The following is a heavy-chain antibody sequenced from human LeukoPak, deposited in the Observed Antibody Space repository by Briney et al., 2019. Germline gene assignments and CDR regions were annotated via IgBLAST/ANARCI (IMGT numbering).Heavy chain of an antibody. Sequence: PGGSLRLSCAVSGFTFSSYDMHWVRQVTGKGLEWVSAIDIASYTYYTGSVKGRFNISRENVKNSLYLQMNRLRAGDTAVYYCARVAAAGKGFDYWGQGTPVTVSS. D-gene: IGHD6-13*01. V-gene: IGHV3-13*01. J-gene: IGHJ4*02. CDR2: IDIASYT. CDR3: ARVAAAGKGFDY. CDR1: GFTFSSYD.